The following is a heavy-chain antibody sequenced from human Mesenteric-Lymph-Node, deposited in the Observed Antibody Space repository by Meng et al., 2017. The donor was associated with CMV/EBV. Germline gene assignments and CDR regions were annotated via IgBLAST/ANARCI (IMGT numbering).Heavy chain of an antibody. V-gene: IGHV3-20*04. J-gene: IGHJ4*02. CDR1: GFTFEDYG. CDR3: VRGSDLRGPYDY. Sequence: SCAASGFTFEDYGMSWVRQARGKGLEWVSGINWNGGSTGYGGSVKGRFTISRDNSKNSLYLQMNSLRAEDTALYYCVRGSDLRGPYDYWGQGTLVTVSS. CDR2: INWNGGST.